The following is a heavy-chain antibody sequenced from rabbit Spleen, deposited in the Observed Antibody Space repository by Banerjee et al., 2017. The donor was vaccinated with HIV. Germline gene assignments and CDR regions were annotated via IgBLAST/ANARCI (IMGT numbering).Heavy chain of an antibody. CDR2: IDTNDGDT. D-gene: IGHD4-1*01. Sequence: QQQLVESGGGLVKPGASLTLTCTVSGFSFSNNWICWVRQAPGKGLEWIACIDTNDGDTDYANWPKGRFTISKTSSTTVTLQMTSLTAADTATYFCARAIVPWLGLTRLDLWGQGTLSPS. CDR1: GFSFSNNW. CDR3: ARAIVPWLGLTRLDL. J-gene: IGHJ3*01. V-gene: IGHV1S45*01.